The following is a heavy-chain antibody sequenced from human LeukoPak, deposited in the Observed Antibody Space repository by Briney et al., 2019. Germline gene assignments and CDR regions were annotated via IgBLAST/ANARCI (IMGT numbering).Heavy chain of an antibody. J-gene: IGHJ4*02. V-gene: IGHV3-21*01. CDR2: ISSSSSYI. CDR1: GFTFSSYS. CDR3: ARDTTNYDFWSGYEYYFDY. Sequence: GGSLRLSCAASGFTFSSYSMNWVRQAPGKGLEWVSSISSSSSYIYYADSVKGRFTISRGNAKNTLYLQMNSLRAEDTAVYYCARDTTNYDFWSGYEYYFDYWGQGTLVTVSS. D-gene: IGHD3-3*01.